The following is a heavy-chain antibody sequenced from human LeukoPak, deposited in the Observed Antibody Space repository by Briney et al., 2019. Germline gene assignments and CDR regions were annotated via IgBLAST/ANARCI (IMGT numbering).Heavy chain of an antibody. CDR3: ARDQYGAGDY. D-gene: IGHD4-17*01. CDR2: ISAYNGNT. Sequence: ASVKVSCNASGYTFTSYGISWVRQAPGQGLEWMGWISAYNGNTNYAQKLQGRVTITADKSTSTAYMELSSLRSEDTAVYYCARDQYGAGDYWGQGTLVTVSS. V-gene: IGHV1-18*01. CDR1: GYTFTSYG. J-gene: IGHJ4*02.